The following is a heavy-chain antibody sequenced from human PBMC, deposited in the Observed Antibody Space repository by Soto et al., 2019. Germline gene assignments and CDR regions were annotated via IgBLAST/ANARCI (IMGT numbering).Heavy chain of an antibody. Sequence: GESLKISCAASGFTFSDYYMSWLRQAPGKGLEWVSYISSSGSTIYYADSVKGRFNISRDNAKNSLYLQMNSLRAEDTAVYYCARDSQSYYDFWSGSHYYYYMDVWGKGTTVTVSS. J-gene: IGHJ6*03. CDR2: ISSSGSTI. CDR1: GFTFSDYY. D-gene: IGHD3-3*01. CDR3: ARDSQSYYDFWSGSHYYYYMDV. V-gene: IGHV3-11*01.